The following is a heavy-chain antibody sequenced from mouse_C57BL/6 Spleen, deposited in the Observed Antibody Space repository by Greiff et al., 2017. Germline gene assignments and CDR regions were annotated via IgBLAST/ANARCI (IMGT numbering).Heavy chain of an antibody. D-gene: IGHD2-1*01. CDR3: ARGALLWYHAMDY. CDR1: GYTFTSYD. J-gene: IGHJ4*01. V-gene: IGHV1-85*01. Sequence: VKLVESGPELVKPGASVKLSCKASGYTFTSYDINWVKQRPGQGLEWIGWIYPRDGSTKYNEKFKGKATLTVDTSSSTAYTELHSLTSEDSAVYFCARGALLWYHAMDYWGQGTSVTVSS. CDR2: IYPRDGST.